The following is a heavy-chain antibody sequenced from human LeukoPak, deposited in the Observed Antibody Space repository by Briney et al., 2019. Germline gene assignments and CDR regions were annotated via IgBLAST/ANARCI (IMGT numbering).Heavy chain of an antibody. CDR1: GGTFTTFT. D-gene: IGHD3-22*01. CDR2: LIPIYGTV. V-gene: IGHV1-69*05. J-gene: IGHJ4*02. Sequence: SVKVSCKASGGTFTTFTISWVRQAPGQGLEWMGGLIPIYGTVNYAQKFQGSVTITTDESTRTAYLELSSLRSEDTAVYYCATLSPSIYYYSYYFDSWGQGTLVTVSS. CDR3: ATLSPSIYYYSYYFDS.